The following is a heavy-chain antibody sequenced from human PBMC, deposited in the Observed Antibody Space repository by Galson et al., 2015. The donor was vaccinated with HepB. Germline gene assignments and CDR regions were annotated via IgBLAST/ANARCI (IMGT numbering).Heavy chain of an antibody. CDR1: GVSIRHYS. CDR3: AGHHKNNSAFFDP. Sequence: ETLSLTCSVSGVSIRHYSWSWIRQPPGKGLEWIGCMHFNGTISYNPSLKSRVTISVDASKNQLSLRLSPVTAADTAVYYCAGHHKNNSAFFDPWGQGTRVTVSS. CDR2: MHFNGTI. D-gene: IGHD1-26*01. J-gene: IGHJ5*02. V-gene: IGHV4-59*01.